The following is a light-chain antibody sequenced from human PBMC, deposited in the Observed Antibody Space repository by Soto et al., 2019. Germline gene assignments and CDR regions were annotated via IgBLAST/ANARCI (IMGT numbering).Light chain of an antibody. V-gene: IGKV1-5*01. CDR3: QQYASSPT. Sequence: DIQMTQSPSTLSASVGDRVTLTFRASQSISSWLAWYQQKPGKAPKLLIYDASSLESGVPSRFSGSGSGTDFTLTIRRLKPEDFAVDYCQQYASSPTFGQGTRLEIK. CDR1: QSISSW. J-gene: IGKJ5*01. CDR2: DAS.